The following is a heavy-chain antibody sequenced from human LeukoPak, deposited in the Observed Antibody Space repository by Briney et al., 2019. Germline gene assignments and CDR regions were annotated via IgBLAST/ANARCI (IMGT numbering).Heavy chain of an antibody. CDR1: GGSISSYY. Sequence: PSETLSLTCTVSGGSISSYYWSWIRQPPGKGLVWIGNIYNSGGTNYNPSLKSRVTTSVDTSKNQFSLKLTSVTAADTAVYYCARYRGNSNGGFDPWGQGTLVTVSS. CDR3: ARYRGNSNGGFDP. V-gene: IGHV4-59*01. D-gene: IGHD4-23*01. CDR2: IYNSGGT. J-gene: IGHJ5*02.